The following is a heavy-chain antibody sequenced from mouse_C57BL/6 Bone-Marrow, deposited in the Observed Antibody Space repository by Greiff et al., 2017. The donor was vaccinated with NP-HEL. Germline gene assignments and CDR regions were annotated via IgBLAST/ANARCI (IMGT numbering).Heavy chain of an antibody. CDR1: GFTFSDYY. CDR3: ARARYSRYFDV. J-gene: IGHJ1*03. Sequence: EVNVVESEGGLVQPGSSMKLSCTASGFTFSDYYMAWVRQVPEKGLEWVANINYDGSSTYYLDSLKSRFIISRDNAKNILYLQMSSLKSEDTATYYCARARYSRYFDVWDTGTTVTVSS. D-gene: IGHD2-14*01. V-gene: IGHV5-16*01. CDR2: INYDGSST.